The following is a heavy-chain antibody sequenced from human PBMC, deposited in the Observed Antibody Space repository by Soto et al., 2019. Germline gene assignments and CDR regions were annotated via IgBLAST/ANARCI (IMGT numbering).Heavy chain of an antibody. J-gene: IGHJ4*02. CDR1: GFTFSRYW. CDR2: IKQDGSEI. CDR3: ARDQVCSGGSCYDY. Sequence: PGGSLRLSCAASGFTFSRYWMTWVRQAPGKGLEWVANIKQDGSEIYYVDSVKGRFTISRDNAENSLYLQMNSLRAEDTAVYYCARDQVCSGGSCYDYWGQGTLVTVSS. D-gene: IGHD2-15*01. V-gene: IGHV3-7*01.